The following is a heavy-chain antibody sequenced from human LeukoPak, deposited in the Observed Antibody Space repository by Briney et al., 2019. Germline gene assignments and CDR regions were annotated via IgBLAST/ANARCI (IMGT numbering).Heavy chain of an antibody. CDR1: GFFFSIYY. V-gene: IGHV3-74*01. Sequence: PGGSETLLCALSGFFFSIYYMHWVQHPRGEGLVCLSCITIDETNTIRTVCGEGPFTISRDNAKNTLYLQMNSLRAEDKAVYYCARDLREADIFGYWGQGIVVTVSS. CDR3: ARDLREADIFGY. J-gene: IGHJ4*02. D-gene: IGHD1-26*01. CDR2: ITIDETNT.